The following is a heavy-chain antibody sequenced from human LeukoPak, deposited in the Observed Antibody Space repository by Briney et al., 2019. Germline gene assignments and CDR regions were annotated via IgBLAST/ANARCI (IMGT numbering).Heavy chain of an antibody. V-gene: IGHV3-11*03. CDR2: ISSSRSYT. Sequence: GGSLRLSCAASGFTFSGYYMSWIRQAPGKGLEWVSHISSSRSYTNYADSVRGRFTISRDNSKNTLYLQMNSLRAEDTAVYYCAKSYSGNYNDAFGIWGQGTMVTVSS. CDR1: GFTFSGYY. CDR3: AKSYSGNYNDAFGI. D-gene: IGHD1-26*01. J-gene: IGHJ3*02.